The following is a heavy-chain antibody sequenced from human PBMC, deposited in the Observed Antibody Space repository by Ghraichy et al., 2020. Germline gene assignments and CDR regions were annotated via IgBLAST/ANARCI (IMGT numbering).Heavy chain of an antibody. CDR1: GGSFSGYY. V-gene: IGHV4-34*01. J-gene: IGHJ6*02. D-gene: IGHD5-12*01. CDR2: INHSGST. CDR3: ARATIRDGMDV. Sequence: SETLSLTCAVYGGSFSGYYWTWTRQTPGKGLEWIGEINHSGSTNYKPSLKSRVTISVDTSKNQFPLKLSSVTDADTAVYYCARATIRDGMDVWGQGTTVTVPS.